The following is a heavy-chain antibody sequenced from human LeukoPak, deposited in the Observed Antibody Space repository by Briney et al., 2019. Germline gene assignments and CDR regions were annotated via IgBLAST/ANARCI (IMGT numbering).Heavy chain of an antibody. CDR3: AKDLKVGSIYPGTFDI. D-gene: IGHD1-26*01. Sequence: GGSLRLSCAASGFTLYTYGMTWVRQAPGKGLEWVSPISSSGTGGKTYYADSVKGRFTISRDTSKNSLSLQMNSLRAEDTAVYFCAKDLKVGSIYPGTFDIWGQGTLVTVSS. CDR2: ISSSGTGGKT. CDR1: GFTLYTYG. J-gene: IGHJ3*02. V-gene: IGHV3-23*01.